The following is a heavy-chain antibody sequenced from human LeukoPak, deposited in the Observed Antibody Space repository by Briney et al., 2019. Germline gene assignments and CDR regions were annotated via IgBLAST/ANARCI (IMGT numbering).Heavy chain of an antibody. CDR3: ARGGGVLLYFGETREGFDY. CDR2: IHSSGST. Sequence: PSETLSLTCTVSGVSISSYYWSWIRQPAGKGLEWIGRIHSSGSTNYNPSLKSRVTISVDTSKNQFSLKLSSVTAADTAVYYCARGGGVLLYFGETREGFDYWGQGTLVTVSS. D-gene: IGHD3-10*01. J-gene: IGHJ4*02. V-gene: IGHV4-4*07. CDR1: GVSISSYY.